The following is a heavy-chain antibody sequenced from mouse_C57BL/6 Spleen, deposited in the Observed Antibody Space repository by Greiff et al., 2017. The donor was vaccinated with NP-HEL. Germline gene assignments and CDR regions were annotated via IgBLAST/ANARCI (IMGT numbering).Heavy chain of an antibody. J-gene: IGHJ2*01. Sequence: VQLQQSGGGLVKPGGSLKLSCAASGFTFSSYAMSWVRQTPEKRLEWVATISDGGSYTYYPDNVKGRFTISRDNAKNNLYLQMSHLKSEDTAMYYCARVDGYFDYWGQGTTLTVSS. CDR2: ISDGGSYT. D-gene: IGHD2-3*01. CDR1: GFTFSSYA. V-gene: IGHV5-4*01. CDR3: ARVDGYFDY.